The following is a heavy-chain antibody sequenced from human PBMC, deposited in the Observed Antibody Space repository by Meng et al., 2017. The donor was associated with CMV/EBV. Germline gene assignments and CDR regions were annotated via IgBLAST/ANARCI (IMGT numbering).Heavy chain of an antibody. Sequence: ISSSSYYWGWIRQPPGKGLEWIGSIYYSGRTYYNPSLKSRVTISVDTSKNQFSLKLSSVTAADTAVYYCARVVLRFLEWSPGWFDPWGQGTLVTVSS. V-gene: IGHV4-39*07. CDR2: IYYSGRT. D-gene: IGHD3-3*01. J-gene: IGHJ5*02. CDR1: ISSSSYY. CDR3: ARVVLRFLEWSPGWFDP.